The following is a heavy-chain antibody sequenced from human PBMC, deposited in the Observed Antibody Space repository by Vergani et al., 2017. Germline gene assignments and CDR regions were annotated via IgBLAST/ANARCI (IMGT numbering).Heavy chain of an antibody. CDR3: AKQKGYCSGGSCYLYYYYYYGMDV. D-gene: IGHD2-15*01. V-gene: IGHV3-21*04. J-gene: IGHJ6*02. Sequence: EVQVVESGGGLVKPGGSLRLSCAASGFTFSSYSMNWVRQAPGKGLEWVSSISSSSSYIYYADSVKGRFTISRDKAKNSLYLQMNSLRAEDTAVYYCAKQKGYCSGGSCYLYYYYYYGMDVWGQGTTVTVSS. CDR1: GFTFSSYS. CDR2: ISSSSSYI.